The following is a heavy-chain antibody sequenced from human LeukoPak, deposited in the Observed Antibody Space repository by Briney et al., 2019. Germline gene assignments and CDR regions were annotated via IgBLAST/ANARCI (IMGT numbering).Heavy chain of an antibody. CDR1: GGSISSYY. D-gene: IGHD5-24*01. CDR3: ARASDGYNYGAFDI. V-gene: IGHV4-59*01. J-gene: IGHJ3*02. CDR2: IYYSGST. Sequence: SETLSLTCTVSGGSISSYYWSWIRQPPGKGLEWIGYIYYSGSTNYNPSLKSRVTISVDTSKNQFSLKLSSVTAADTAVYYCARASDGYNYGAFDIWGQGTMVTVSS.